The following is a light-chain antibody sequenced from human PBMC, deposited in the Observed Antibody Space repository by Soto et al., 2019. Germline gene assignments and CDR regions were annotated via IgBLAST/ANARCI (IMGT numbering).Light chain of an antibody. CDR2: GAS. CDR1: QGINNY. Sequence: DIQMTQSPSSLSASVGDRVTFSCRASQGINNYLAWYQQKPGKVPKLLIYGASTLQSGVPSRFSGRGSGTDFTLTISSLQPEDVATYFCQNYNGALWTFGQGTKVEIK. CDR3: QNYNGALWT. V-gene: IGKV1-27*01. J-gene: IGKJ1*01.